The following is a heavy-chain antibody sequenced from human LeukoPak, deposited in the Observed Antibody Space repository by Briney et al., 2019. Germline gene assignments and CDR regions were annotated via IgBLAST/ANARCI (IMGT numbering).Heavy chain of an antibody. CDR2: ISGNSSTV. Sequence: PGGSLRLSCAASGFTFSRYSMNWDRQAPGKGLEWISYISGNSSTVYYADSVKGRFTISRDNAKNSLYLQMSSLRAEDTAMYYCARRSLNFDYWGQGTLVTVSS. V-gene: IGHV3-48*04. CDR3: ARRSLNFDY. CDR1: GFTFSRYS. J-gene: IGHJ4*02.